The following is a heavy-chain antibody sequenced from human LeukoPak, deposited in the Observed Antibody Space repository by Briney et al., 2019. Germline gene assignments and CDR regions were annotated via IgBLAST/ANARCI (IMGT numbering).Heavy chain of an antibody. CDR3: ATVDCSSTSCYDVPHYYYYMDV. J-gene: IGHJ6*03. Sequence: ASVKVSCKASGYTFTSYGISWVRQAPGQGLEWMGWISAYNGNANYAQKLQGRVTMTTDTSTSTAYMELRSLRSDDTAVYYCATVDCSSTSCYDVPHYYYYMDVWGKGTTVTVSS. CDR1: GYTFTSYG. D-gene: IGHD2-2*01. CDR2: ISAYNGNA. V-gene: IGHV1-18*01.